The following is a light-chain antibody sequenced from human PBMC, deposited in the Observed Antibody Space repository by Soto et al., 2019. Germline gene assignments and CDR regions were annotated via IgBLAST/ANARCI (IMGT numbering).Light chain of an antibody. J-gene: IGKJ1*01. CDR3: HQYGTSPQT. CDR2: DAS. V-gene: IGKV3-20*01. CDR1: QSVGNNF. Sequence: ESVLTQSPDTLPFSPGERATLSCRASQSVGNNFLACYQQKPGQAPTLLIYDASSRASGLPDRFSGSGSETDFTLTVSRLELEDFAVYFCHQYGTSPQTFGQGTKV.